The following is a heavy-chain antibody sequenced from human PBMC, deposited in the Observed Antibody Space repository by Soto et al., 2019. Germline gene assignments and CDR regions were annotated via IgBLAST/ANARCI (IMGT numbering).Heavy chain of an antibody. CDR3: ASSACSGGSCFRMID. Sequence: PSETLSLTCTVSGGSISRGSYYWSWIRQHPGKGLEWIGYIYYSGSTYYNPSLKSRVTISVDTSKNQFSLKLSSVTAADTAVYYCASSACSGGSCFRMIDWGQGTLVTVSS. V-gene: IGHV4-31*03. CDR1: GGSISRGSYY. J-gene: IGHJ4*02. D-gene: IGHD2-15*01. CDR2: IYYSGST.